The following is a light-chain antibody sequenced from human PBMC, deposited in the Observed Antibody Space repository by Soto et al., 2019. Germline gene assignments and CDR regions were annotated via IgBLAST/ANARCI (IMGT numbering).Light chain of an antibody. CDR1: SSDVATYNL. J-gene: IGLJ3*02. CDR2: EVT. CDR3: CSRV. V-gene: IGLV2-23*02. Sequence: QSALTQPASVSGSPGQSITISCTGTSSDVATYNLVSWYQQRPGTAPQLIIYEVTKRPSGVSTRFSGSQSGNTASLTISGLQADDEADYHCCSRVFGGGTKLTVL.